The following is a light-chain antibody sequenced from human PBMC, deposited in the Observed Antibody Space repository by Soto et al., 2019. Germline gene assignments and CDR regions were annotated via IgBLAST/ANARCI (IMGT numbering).Light chain of an antibody. CDR3: QSYDSGLNGFVV. Sequence: QSVLTQPPSVSGAPGQRVIISCAGSSSNIGVGYNVHWYQQLPGAAPKLLIYSNFNRPSGVPDRFSGSKSGTSASLAITGLQAEDEADYYCQSYDSGLNGFVVFGGGTKLTVL. CDR2: SNF. V-gene: IGLV1-40*01. J-gene: IGLJ2*01. CDR1: SSNIGVGYN.